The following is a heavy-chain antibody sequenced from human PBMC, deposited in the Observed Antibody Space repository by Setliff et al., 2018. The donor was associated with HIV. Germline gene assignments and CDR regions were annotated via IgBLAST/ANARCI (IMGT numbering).Heavy chain of an antibody. J-gene: IGHJ3*02. CDR2: IYHSGNT. V-gene: IGHV4-4*02. CDR3: ARRGGSHPHDAFDI. Sequence: SETLSLTCAVSGGSISRSNWWSWVRQPPGKGLEWIGEIYHSGNTNYNPSLKSRVTISVDKSNNQFSLKLSSVTAADTAVYYCARRGGSHPHDAFDIWGQGTMVTVS. CDR1: GGSISRSNW. D-gene: IGHD1-26*01.